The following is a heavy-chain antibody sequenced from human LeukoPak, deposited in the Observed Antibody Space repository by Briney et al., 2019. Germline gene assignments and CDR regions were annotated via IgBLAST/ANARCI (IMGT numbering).Heavy chain of an antibody. Sequence: SETLSLTCTVSGGSISSYYWSWIRQPPGKGLEWIGYIYYSGSTNYNPSLRCRVTISVDTSKNQFSLDLRSVTAADTAVYYCARGPHYHDSSGYSPSYSYAMDVWGQGTTVTVSS. D-gene: IGHD3-22*01. V-gene: IGHV4-59*01. J-gene: IGHJ6*02. CDR2: IYYSGST. CDR1: GGSISSYY. CDR3: ARGPHYHDSSGYSPSYSYAMDV.